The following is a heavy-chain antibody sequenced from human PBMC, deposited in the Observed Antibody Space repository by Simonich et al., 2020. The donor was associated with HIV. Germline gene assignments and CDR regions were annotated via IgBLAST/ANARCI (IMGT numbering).Heavy chain of an antibody. J-gene: IGHJ4*02. Sequence: QVQLQGSGPGLVKPSETLSLTCTVSGGSISSYYWSWFRQPAGKGLEWIGRIYTSGSTNYNPSLKSRVTISVDKSKNQLSLKVSSVTAADTAVYYCARDLITYGFDYWGQGTLVTVSS. V-gene: IGHV4-4*07. CDR2: IYTSGST. D-gene: IGHD2-8*01. CDR3: ARDLITYGFDY. CDR1: GGSISSYY.